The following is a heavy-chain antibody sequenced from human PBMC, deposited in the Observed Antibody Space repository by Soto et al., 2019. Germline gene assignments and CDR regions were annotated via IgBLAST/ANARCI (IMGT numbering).Heavy chain of an antibody. J-gene: IGHJ6*02. CDR1: GGTVISGSYY. CDR3: ARVPRVFGPQLVDV. V-gene: IGHV4-61*01. D-gene: IGHD3-10*02. CDR2: NYDSGTT. Sequence: QVQLQESGPGLVKPSETLSLTCTVSGGTVISGSYYWSWIRQPPGKGLEWIGYNYDSGTTNYNPSLKSRGTPLLDTSKNQFSLKMQSVTAADTAVYYCARVPRVFGPQLVDVWGQGTTVTVSS.